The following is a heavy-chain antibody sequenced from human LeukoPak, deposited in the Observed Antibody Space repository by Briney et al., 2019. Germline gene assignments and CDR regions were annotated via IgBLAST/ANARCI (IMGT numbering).Heavy chain of an antibody. Sequence: GRSLRLSCAASGFTFSSYGMHWVRQAPGKGLEWVAVIWYDGSNKYYADSVKGRFTISRDNSKNTLYLQMNSLRAEDTAVYYCARDYYGSGSLDYWGQGTLVTVSS. CDR3: ARDYYGSGSLDY. D-gene: IGHD3-10*01. CDR1: GFTFSSYG. CDR2: IWYDGSNK. J-gene: IGHJ4*02. V-gene: IGHV3-33*01.